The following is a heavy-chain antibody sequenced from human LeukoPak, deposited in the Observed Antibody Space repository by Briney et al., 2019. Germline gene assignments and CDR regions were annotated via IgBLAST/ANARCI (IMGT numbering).Heavy chain of an antibody. CDR2: ITHSGST. J-gene: IGHJ4*02. V-gene: IGHV4-34*01. CDR1: AGSFSGYY. D-gene: IGHD6-19*01. Sequence: SETLSLTCAVYAGSFSGYYWTWIRQPPGKGLEWIGEITHSGSTNYNPSLKSRVTISIDTSKNQFSLKLSSVTAADTAVYYCARAGWFSTTWHFDYWGQGILVTVSS. CDR3: ARAGWFSTTWHFDY.